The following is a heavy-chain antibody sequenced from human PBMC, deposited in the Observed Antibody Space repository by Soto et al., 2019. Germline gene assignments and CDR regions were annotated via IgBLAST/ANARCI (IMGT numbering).Heavy chain of an antibody. CDR3: ARGFCSSTSGRPNHNLSAP. CDR2: IIPILGIA. J-gene: IGHJ5*02. Sequence: SVKVSCKASGGTFSSYTISWVRQAPGQGLEWMGRIIPILGIANYAQKFQGRVTITADKSTSTAYMELSSLRSEDTAVYYCARGFCSSTSGRPNHNLSAPWGQGTLVTVSS. V-gene: IGHV1-69*02. D-gene: IGHD2-2*01. CDR1: GGTFSSYT.